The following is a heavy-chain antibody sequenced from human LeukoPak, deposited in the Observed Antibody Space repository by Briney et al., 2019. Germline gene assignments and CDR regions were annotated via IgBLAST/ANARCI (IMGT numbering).Heavy chain of an antibody. D-gene: IGHD6-19*01. CDR1: QFSFTTNY. Sequence: GGSLRLSCAASQFSFTTNYMSWVRQAPGKGLEWVSIIYSTGGKYYADSVKGRFTISRDNSKHTLNLQMNSLRAEDTALYYCAKHAGSGWYSDLDYWGQGTLVTVSS. CDR3: AKHAGSGWYSDLDY. J-gene: IGHJ4*02. CDR2: IYSTGGK. V-gene: IGHV3-66*04.